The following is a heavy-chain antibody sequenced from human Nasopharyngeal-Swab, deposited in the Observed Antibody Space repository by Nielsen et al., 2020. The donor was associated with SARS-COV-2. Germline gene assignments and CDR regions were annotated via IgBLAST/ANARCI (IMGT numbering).Heavy chain of an antibody. D-gene: IGHD6-13*01. CDR1: GFTFSNYW. V-gene: IGHV3-23*01. Sequence: GESLKISCAASGFTFSNYWMHWVRQAPGKGLEWVAGITGGGGSTFYADSVKGRFTISRDNSKNTLYLQINSLRAEDTAVYYCAKDVAGYSSSPLDYWGQGTLVTVSS. J-gene: IGHJ4*02. CDR3: AKDVAGYSSSPLDY. CDR2: ITGGGGST.